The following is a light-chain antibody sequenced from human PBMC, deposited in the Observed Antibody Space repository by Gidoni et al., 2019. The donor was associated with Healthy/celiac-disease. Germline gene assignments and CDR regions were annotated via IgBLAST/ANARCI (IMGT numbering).Light chain of an antibody. Sequence: EIVLTQSPGTLSLSPGERATLYCRASQSVSSSYLAWYQQKPGQAPRLLIYGASGRATGMPERFSGGGSGTDFTRTISRLEPEEFAVYYCQQYGSSPRLTFGGGTKVEIK. V-gene: IGKV3-20*01. J-gene: IGKJ4*01. CDR2: GAS. CDR1: QSVSSSY. CDR3: QQYGSSPRLT.